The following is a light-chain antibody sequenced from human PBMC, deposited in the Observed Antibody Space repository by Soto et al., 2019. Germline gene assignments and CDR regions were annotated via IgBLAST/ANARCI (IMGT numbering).Light chain of an antibody. J-gene: IGKJ2*01. CDR3: QQYKNWPYT. CDR1: QSVRSN. V-gene: IGKV3-15*01. CDR2: SAS. Sequence: EIVMTQSPATLSVPPGERTTLSCRASQSVRSNLAWYQQKPGQAPMLLIFSASTSAPGIPARCSGSRSGTEFTLTISSLQSEDFAVYYCQQYKNWPYTFGQGTKLEIK.